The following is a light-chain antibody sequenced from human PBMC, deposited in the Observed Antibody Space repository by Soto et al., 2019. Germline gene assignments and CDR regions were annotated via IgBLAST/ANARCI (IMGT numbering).Light chain of an antibody. CDR1: QAIGNY. V-gene: IGKV1-33*01. CDR3: QHYDDLPFT. CDR2: EAS. Sequence: DIQMTQSPSSLSASVGDRVTITCQASQAIGNYLTWYQQKPGKAPKLLIYEASNLETGVPSRFSGSGAGTDFTFTINSLQPEDIATYYCQHYDDLPFTFGGGTKVEIK. J-gene: IGKJ4*01.